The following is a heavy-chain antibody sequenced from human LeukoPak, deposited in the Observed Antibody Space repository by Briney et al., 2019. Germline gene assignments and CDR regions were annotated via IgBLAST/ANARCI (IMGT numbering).Heavy chain of an antibody. J-gene: IGHJ5*02. D-gene: IGHD6-19*01. CDR1: GFTFSSYS. V-gene: IGHV3-48*01. CDR2: ISSSSSVI. CDR3: AGDTYLAVAGMSWFDP. Sequence: PGGSLRLSCAASGFTFSSYSMNWVRQAPGKGLEWLSYISSSSSVIYYADSVRGRFTISRDNAKSSLYLQVNSLRVEDTAVYFCAGDTYLAVAGMSWFDPWGQGTLVTVSS.